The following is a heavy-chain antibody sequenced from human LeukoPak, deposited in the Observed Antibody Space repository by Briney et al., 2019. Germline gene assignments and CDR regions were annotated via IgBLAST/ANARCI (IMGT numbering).Heavy chain of an antibody. D-gene: IGHD2-15*01. CDR3: AKSTHSPKGVGYFDY. Sequence: PGGSLRLSCAASGFTFSSYGMHWVRQAPGKGLEWVAVISYDGSNKYYADSVKGRFTISGDNSKNTLYLQMNSLRAEDTAVYYCAKSTHSPKGVGYFDYWGQGTLVTVSP. CDR1: GFTFSSYG. J-gene: IGHJ4*02. V-gene: IGHV3-30*18. CDR2: ISYDGSNK.